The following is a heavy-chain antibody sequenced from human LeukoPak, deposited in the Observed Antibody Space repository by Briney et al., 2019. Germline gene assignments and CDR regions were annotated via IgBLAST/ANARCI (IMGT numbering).Heavy chain of an antibody. CDR2: IYHSGIT. J-gene: IGHJ6*03. CDR3: ARAAFHYYYYMDV. V-gene: IGHV4-34*01. D-gene: IGHD2-2*01. CDR1: GGSFSGYY. Sequence: SETLSLTCAVYGGSFSGYYWSWIRQPPGKGLEWIGSIYHSGITYYKPSLKSRVSISVDTSKNQFSLNLSSVTAADTAVYYCARAAFHYYYYMDVWGKGTTVTVSS.